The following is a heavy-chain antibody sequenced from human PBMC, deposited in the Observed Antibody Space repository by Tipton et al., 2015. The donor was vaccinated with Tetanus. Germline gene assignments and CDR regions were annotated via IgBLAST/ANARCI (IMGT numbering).Heavy chain of an antibody. CDR3: AGYRGGWGGRGY. V-gene: IGHV4-59*01. CDR2: TYDSGRI. Sequence: TLSLTCTVSGGSMRGDHWSWIRQPPGKGLEWLGHTYDSGRINYNPSLKSRVTISVDASRNQFSLTLNSVTAADTAVYFCAGYRGGWGGRGYWGQGTLVTVSS. J-gene: IGHJ4*02. D-gene: IGHD5-24*01. CDR1: GGSMRGDH.